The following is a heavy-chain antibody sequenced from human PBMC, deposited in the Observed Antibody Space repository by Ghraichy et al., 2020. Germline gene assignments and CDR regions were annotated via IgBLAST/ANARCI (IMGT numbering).Heavy chain of an antibody. CDR2: ISGSGGST. CDR3: ASRGLVDYFDY. Sequence: GGSLRLSCAASGFTFSSYAMSWVRQAPGKGLEWVSAISGSGGSTYYADSVKGRFIISRDNSKNTLYLQMNSLRAEDTAVYYCASRGLVDYFDYWGQGTLVTVSS. V-gene: IGHV3-23*01. D-gene: IGHD2-8*02. CDR1: GFTFSSYA. J-gene: IGHJ4*02.